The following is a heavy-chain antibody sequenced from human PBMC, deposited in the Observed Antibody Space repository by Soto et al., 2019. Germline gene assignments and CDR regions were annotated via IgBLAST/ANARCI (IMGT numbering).Heavy chain of an antibody. V-gene: IGHV1-69*04. Sequence: GASVKVSCKASGGTFSSYTISWVRQAPGQGLEWMGRIIPILGIANYAQKFQGRVTITADKSTSTAYMELSSLRSEDTAVYYCARDLEASGYCSGGSCYPPLYNWFDPWGQGTLVTVSS. J-gene: IGHJ5*02. D-gene: IGHD2-15*01. CDR2: IIPILGIA. CDR1: GGTFSSYT. CDR3: ARDLEASGYCSGGSCYPPLYNWFDP.